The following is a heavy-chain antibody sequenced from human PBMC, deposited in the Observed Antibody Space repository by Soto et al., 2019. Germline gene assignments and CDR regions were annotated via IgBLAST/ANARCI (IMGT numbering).Heavy chain of an antibody. CDR3: AKLGTMGGFDS. CDR1: GFTFSSFA. CDR2: ITFRGDYT. D-gene: IGHD3-10*01. Sequence: EVQLLESGGGLVQPGGSLRLSCAASGFTFSSFAMSWVRQAPGKGLEWLAAITFRGDYTYYADSVKGRFTLSRDNSRNRLDLEMTSLQVEDTALYYCAKLGTMGGFDSWGQGTLLTVSS. J-gene: IGHJ4*02. V-gene: IGHV3-23*01.